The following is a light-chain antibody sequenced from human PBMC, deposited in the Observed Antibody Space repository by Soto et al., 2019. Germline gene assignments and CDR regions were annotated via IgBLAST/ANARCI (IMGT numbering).Light chain of an antibody. V-gene: IGKV3-20*01. CDR2: GAS. CDR1: QTLASNS. Sequence: PGEIATLSCMASQTLASNSLAWYQQNAGQAPRLLIYGASSRATGIPDRFSGSASGTDFTLTITRLAPEDFAAYFCQQYGSSPPTFSQGTKVDI. CDR3: QQYGSSPPT. J-gene: IGKJ1*01.